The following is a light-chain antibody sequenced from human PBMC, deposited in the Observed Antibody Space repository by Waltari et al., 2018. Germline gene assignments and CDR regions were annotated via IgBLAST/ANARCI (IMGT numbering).Light chain of an antibody. Sequence: EIVLTQSPGTLSLSPGERATLSCRASQSVSRTLAWYQQKPGQAPRLLIYGASIRATSIPDRCSGSGSGTDFSLTISRLEPEDFAVYYCQHYVRLPVTFGQGTKVEIK. V-gene: IGKV3-20*01. CDR3: QHYVRLPVT. J-gene: IGKJ1*01. CDR2: GAS. CDR1: QSVSRT.